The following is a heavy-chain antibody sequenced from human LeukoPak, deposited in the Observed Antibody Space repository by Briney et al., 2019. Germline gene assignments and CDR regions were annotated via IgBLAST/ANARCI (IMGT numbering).Heavy chain of an antibody. D-gene: IGHD2-21*02. J-gene: IGHJ4*02. CDR1: ALTFSAYW. CDR3: ASGAPAYCGGDCYFADN. V-gene: IGHV3-74*01. Sequence: PGGSLRLSCATSALTFSAYWMHWVRQAPGKGLVWVSRISSDGSSTSYADSVKGRFTISRDNAKNTLYLQMNSLRAEDTAVYYCASGAPAYCGGDCYFADNWGQGTMVTVSS. CDR2: ISSDGSST.